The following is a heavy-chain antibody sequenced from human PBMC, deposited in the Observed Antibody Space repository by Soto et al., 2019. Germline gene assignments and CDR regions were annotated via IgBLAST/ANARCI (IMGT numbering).Heavy chain of an antibody. CDR1: GYTFTGYY. CDR3: ARESSYDFWSGYYDY. CDR2: INPNSGGT. D-gene: IGHD3-3*01. V-gene: IGHV1-2*02. J-gene: IGHJ4*02. Sequence: ASVKVSCKASGYTFTGYYMHWVRQAPGQGLEWMGWINPNSGGTNYAQKFQGRVTMTRDTSISTAYMELSRLRSDDTAVYYCARESSYDFWSGYYDYWGQGTLVTVSS.